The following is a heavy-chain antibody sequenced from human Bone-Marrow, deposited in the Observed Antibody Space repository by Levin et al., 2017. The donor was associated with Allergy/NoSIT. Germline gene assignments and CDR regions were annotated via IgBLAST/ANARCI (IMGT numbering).Heavy chain of an antibody. V-gene: IGHV3-30*18. D-gene: IGHD6-19*01. J-gene: IGHJ4*02. CDR3: AQLLRASSVVAGPAFDY. Sequence: PGGSLRLSCAASGFTFSSYGMHWVRQAPGKGLEWVAVISYDGSNKYYADSVKGRFTISRDNSKNPLYLQMNSLRAADTAVYYCAQLLRASSVVAGPAFDYWGQGTLVTVSS. CDR2: ISYDGSNK. CDR1: GFTFSSYG.